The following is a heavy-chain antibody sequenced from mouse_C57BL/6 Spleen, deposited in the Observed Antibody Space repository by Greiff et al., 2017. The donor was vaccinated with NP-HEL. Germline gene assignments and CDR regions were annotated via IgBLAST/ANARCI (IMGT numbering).Heavy chain of an antibody. CDR1: GFTFSSYA. J-gene: IGHJ4*01. CDR2: ISDGGSYT. CDR3: AREDDGSSMDY. V-gene: IGHV5-4*01. Sequence: EVMLVESGGGLVKPGGSLKLSCAASGFTFSSYAMSWVRQTPEKRLEWVATISDGGSYTYYPDNVKGRFTISRDNAKNNLYLQMSHLKSEDTAMYYCAREDDGSSMDYWGQGTSVTVSS.